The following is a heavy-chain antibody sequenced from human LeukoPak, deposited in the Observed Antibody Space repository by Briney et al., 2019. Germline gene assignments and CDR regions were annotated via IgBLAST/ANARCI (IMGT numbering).Heavy chain of an antibody. Sequence: SETLSLTCTVSGGSISGHYWSWIRQPPGKGLEWIGYIYYSGSTNYNPSLKSRVTISVDSSKNQFSLKLSSVTAADTAVYYCARDRVFTQTSSSQNYYYYYMDVWGKGTTVTVSS. CDR3: ARDRVFTQTSSSQNYYYYYMDV. V-gene: IGHV4-59*11. D-gene: IGHD6-13*01. J-gene: IGHJ6*03. CDR2: IYYSGST. CDR1: GGSISGHY.